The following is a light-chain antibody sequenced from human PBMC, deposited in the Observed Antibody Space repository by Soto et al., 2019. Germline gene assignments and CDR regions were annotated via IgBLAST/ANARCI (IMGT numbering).Light chain of an antibody. CDR2: DVS. CDR3: SSYTSSSTLSV. V-gene: IGLV2-14*01. CDR1: SSDVGGYNY. Sequence: QCVLTQPASVSGSHGQSITISCTGTSSDVGGYNYVSWYQQHPGKAPKLMIYDVSNRPSGVSNRFSGSKSGNTASLTISGLQAEDEADYYCSSYTSSSTLSVFGTGTKVTVL. J-gene: IGLJ1*01.